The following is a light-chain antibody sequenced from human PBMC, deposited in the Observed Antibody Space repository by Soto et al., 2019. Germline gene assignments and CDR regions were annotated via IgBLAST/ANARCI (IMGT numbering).Light chain of an antibody. CDR1: QSVSSY. CDR2: DAS. Sequence: EIVWTQSPATLSLSPGERATLSCRASQSVSSYLAWYQQKPGQAPRLLIYDASNRATGIPARFSGSGSGTDFTLTISSLEPEDFAVYYCQQRSNWPTFGQGTRLEIK. CDR3: QQRSNWPT. V-gene: IGKV3-11*01. J-gene: IGKJ5*01.